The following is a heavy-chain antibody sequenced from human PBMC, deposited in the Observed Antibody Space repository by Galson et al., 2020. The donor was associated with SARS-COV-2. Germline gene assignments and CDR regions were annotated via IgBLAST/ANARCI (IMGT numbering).Heavy chain of an antibody. J-gene: IGHJ4*02. CDR2: LYSGDST. CDR1: GLNVSNNY. V-gene: IGHV3-53*01. D-gene: IGHD5-12*01. Sequence: GGSLRLSCAASGLNVSNNYMTWVRQAPGKGLEWVSVLYSGDSTFYADSVKGRFTISRDNSKNTLYLQMNSLRVEDTAVYYCATRDGHNWLYFDYWGQGTLVTVSS. CDR3: ATRDGHNWLYFDY.